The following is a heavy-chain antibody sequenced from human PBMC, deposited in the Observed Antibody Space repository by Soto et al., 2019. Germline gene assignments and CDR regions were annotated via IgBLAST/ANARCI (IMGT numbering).Heavy chain of an antibody. D-gene: IGHD6-19*01. V-gene: IGHV3-7*01. Sequence: GGSLRLSCAASGVPFHDFWMSWVRQAPGKGLEWVASIKQEGSQIYYMDSVRGRFTISRDSAKNLLYLQMNSLRAEDTAMYYCARDSYSSGWYWFDPWGQGTLVTVSS. CDR1: GVPFHDFW. CDR3: ARDSYSSGWYWFDP. J-gene: IGHJ5*02. CDR2: IKQEGSQI.